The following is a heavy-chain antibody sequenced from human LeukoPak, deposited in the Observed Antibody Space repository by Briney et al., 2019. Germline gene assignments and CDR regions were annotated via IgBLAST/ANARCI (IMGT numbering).Heavy chain of an antibody. CDR3: AKDHGCSGGSCPTAFDY. Sequence: PGGSLRLSCAASGFTFSSYGMHWVRQAPGKGLEWVVVISYDGSNKYYADSVKGRFTISRDNSKNTLYLQMNSLRAEDTAVYYCAKDHGCSGGSCPTAFDYWGQGTLVTVSS. D-gene: IGHD2-15*01. V-gene: IGHV3-30*18. CDR2: ISYDGSNK. J-gene: IGHJ4*02. CDR1: GFTFSSYG.